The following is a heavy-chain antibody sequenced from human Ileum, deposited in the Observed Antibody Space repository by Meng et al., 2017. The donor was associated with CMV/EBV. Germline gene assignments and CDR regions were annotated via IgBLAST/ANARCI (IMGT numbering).Heavy chain of an antibody. D-gene: IGHD3/OR15-3a*01. V-gene: IGHV3-23*01. CDR3: ARDKGTGAFDF. CDR1: GWSFSNYP. CDR2: ISSSGGST. J-gene: IGHJ4*02. Sequence: GESLKISCVASGWSFSNYPMSWVRQAPGRGLEWVSGISSSGGSTYDADSVKGRFSISRDTPKDTLYLELNSLKTDDTAIYYCARDKGTGAFDFWGQGSLVTVSS.